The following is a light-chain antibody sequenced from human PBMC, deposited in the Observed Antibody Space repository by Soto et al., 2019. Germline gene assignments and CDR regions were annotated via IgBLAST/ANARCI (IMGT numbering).Light chain of an antibody. CDR3: CSYTGSSGDV. CDR2: EVT. Sequence: QSALTQPASVSGSPGQSITISCTGTSSDIGGYDYFSWYQQHPLKAPKLIVYEVTNRPSGVSSRCSASKSGNTASLTISGLEAEDEADYYCCSYTGSSGDVFGTGTKLTVL. CDR1: SSDIGGYDY. J-gene: IGLJ1*01. V-gene: IGLV2-14*01.